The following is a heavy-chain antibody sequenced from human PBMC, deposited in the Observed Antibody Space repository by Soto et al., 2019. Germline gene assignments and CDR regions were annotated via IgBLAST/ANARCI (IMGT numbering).Heavy chain of an antibody. Sequence: QVHLVESGGGVAQPGRSLRLSCAASGSIFTGYGMHWVRQAPGKGLEWVAVIWFDGSNKYYADSVKGRFTLSRDNSKNMLFLEINRLGVEGNAVVYFARGGICGTTLRGFPDYRGPGTLVPVSS. CDR1: GSIFTGYG. V-gene: IGHV3-33*01. J-gene: IGHJ4*02. D-gene: IGHD1-1*01. CDR3: ARGGICGTTLRGFPDY. CDR2: IWFDGSNK.